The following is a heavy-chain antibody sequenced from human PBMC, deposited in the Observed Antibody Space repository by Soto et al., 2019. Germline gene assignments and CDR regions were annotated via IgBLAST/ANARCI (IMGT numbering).Heavy chain of an antibody. J-gene: IGHJ4*02. CDR2: FDPEDGET. CDR3: VKDSHIGSVFSGHDDIDS. D-gene: IGHD5-12*01. Sequence: ASVKGSCKVSGYTLTELSMHWVRQAPGKGLEWMGGFDPEDGETIYAQKFQGRVTITADKSTTTAYMEVSSLRPEDTAMYYCVKDSHIGSVFSGHDDIDSWGQGTPVTVSS. V-gene: IGHV1-24*01. CDR1: GYTLTELS.